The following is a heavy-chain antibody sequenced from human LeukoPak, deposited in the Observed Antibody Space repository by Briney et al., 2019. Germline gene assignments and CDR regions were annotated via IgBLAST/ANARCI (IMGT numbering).Heavy chain of an antibody. V-gene: IGHV1-69*13. Sequence: VASVKVSCKASGGTFSSYAISWVRQAPGQGLEWMGGIIPIFGTANYAQKFQGRVTITADESTSTAYMELSSLRSEDTAVYYCARGSAHQLPYFDYWGQGTLVTVSS. CDR1: GGTFSSYA. CDR3: ARGSAHQLPYFDY. D-gene: IGHD2-2*01. J-gene: IGHJ4*02. CDR2: IIPIFGTA.